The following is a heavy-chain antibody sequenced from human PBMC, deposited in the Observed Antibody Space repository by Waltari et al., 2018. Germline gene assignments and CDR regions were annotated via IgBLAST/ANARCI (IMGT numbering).Heavy chain of an antibody. V-gene: IGHV1-2*06. CDR1: GYTFTGYY. CDR3: ARDYDFWSGYLGGLGN. CDR2: INPNSGGT. J-gene: IGHJ4*02. D-gene: IGHD3-3*01. Sequence: QVQLVQSGAEVKKPGASVKVSCQASGYTFTGYYMHWARQAPGQGLEWMGRINPNSGGTNYAQKFQGRVTMTRDTSISTAYMELSRLRSDDTAVYYCARDYDFWSGYLGGLGNWGQGTLVTVSS.